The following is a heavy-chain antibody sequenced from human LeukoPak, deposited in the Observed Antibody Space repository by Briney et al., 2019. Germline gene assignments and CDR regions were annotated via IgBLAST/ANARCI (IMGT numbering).Heavy chain of an antibody. CDR1: GFTFSSYS. CDR3: AISIGYCSSTSCSDY. D-gene: IGHD2-2*03. Sequence: GGSLRLSCAASGFTFSSYSMNWVRQAPGKGLEWVASISSSSSYIYYADSVKGRFTISRDNAKNSLYLQTNSLRAEDTAVYYCAISIGYCSSTSCSDYWGQGTLVTVSS. CDR2: ISSSSSYI. J-gene: IGHJ4*02. V-gene: IGHV3-21*01.